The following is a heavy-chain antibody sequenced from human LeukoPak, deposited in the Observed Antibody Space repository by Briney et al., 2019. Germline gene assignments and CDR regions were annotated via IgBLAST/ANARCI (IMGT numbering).Heavy chain of an antibody. CDR1: GYTFTSYY. Sequence: ASVKVSCKAPGYTFTSYYMHWVRQAPGQGLEWMGIINPSGGSTSYAQKFQGRVTMTRDTSTSTVYMELSSLRSEDTAVYYCAKHEGAGSSDAFDIWGQGTMVTSDGFDIWGQGTMVTVSS. J-gene: IGHJ3*02. CDR2: INPSGGST. CDR3: AKHEGAGSSDAFDIWGQGTMVTSDGFDI. V-gene: IGHV1-46*01. D-gene: IGHD1-26*01.